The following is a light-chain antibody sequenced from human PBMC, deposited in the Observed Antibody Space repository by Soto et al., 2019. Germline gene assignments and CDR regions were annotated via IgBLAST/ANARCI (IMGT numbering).Light chain of an antibody. CDR3: QSYDSSLSGWV. V-gene: IGLV1-40*01. CDR1: SSNIGAGYN. CDR2: GNS. Sequence: QSVRTQPPSVSGAPGQRVTISCTGSSSNIGAGYNVHWYQQLPGTAPKLLIYGNSNRPSGVPDRFSGSKSGTSASLAITGLQAEDEADYYCQSYDSSLSGWVFGGGTKLPS. J-gene: IGLJ3*02.